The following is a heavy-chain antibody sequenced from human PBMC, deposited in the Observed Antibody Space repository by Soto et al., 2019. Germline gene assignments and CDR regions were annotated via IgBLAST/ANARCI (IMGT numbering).Heavy chain of an antibody. CDR2: ISAHNGNT. D-gene: IGHD1-1*01. Sequence: QVHLVQSGAEVKKPGASVKVSCKGSGYGFTTYGITWVRQAPGQGLEWMAWISAHNGNTNYAQKLQGRVTVTRDTSTSPAYMELRSLRSDDTAVYYCARWRYGDYWGQGALVTVSS. J-gene: IGHJ4*02. CDR3: ARWRYGDY. V-gene: IGHV1-18*01. CDR1: GYGFTTYG.